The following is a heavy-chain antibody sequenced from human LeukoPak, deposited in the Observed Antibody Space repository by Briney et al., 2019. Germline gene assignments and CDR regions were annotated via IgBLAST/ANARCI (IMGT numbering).Heavy chain of an antibody. Sequence: SETLSLTRAVYGGSFSGYYWSWIRQPPGKGLEWIGEINHSGSTNYNPSLKSRVTISVDTSKNQFSLKLSSVTAADTAVYYCARHPSTYYYDSSGYYHPFDYWGQGTLVTVSS. V-gene: IGHV4-34*01. CDR2: INHSGST. CDR3: ARHPSTYYYDSSGYYHPFDY. D-gene: IGHD3-22*01. J-gene: IGHJ4*02. CDR1: GGSFSGYY.